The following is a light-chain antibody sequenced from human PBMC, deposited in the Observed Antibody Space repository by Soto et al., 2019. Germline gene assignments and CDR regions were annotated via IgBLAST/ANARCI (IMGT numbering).Light chain of an antibody. CDR3: CSYAGYSTPNDV. Sequence: QSALTQPASVSGSPGQSITISCTGTSSDVGSYNLVSWYQQHPGRAPKLMIYEGIKRPSGVSNRFSGSKSGNTASLTISWLQADDEADYYCCSYAGYSTPNDVFGTGTKVTVL. V-gene: IGLV2-23*01. CDR1: SSDVGSYNL. J-gene: IGLJ1*01. CDR2: EGI.